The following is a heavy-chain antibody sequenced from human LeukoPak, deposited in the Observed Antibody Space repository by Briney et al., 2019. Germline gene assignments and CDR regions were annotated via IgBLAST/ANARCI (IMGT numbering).Heavy chain of an antibody. Sequence: ASVKVSCKASGYTFTSYYMHWVRQAPGQGLEWMGIINPSGGSTSYAQKFQGRVTMTRDMSTSTVYMELSSLRSEDTAVYYCARVSVRLAAAGHYYYYYMDVWGKGTTVTVSS. D-gene: IGHD6-13*01. CDR3: ARVSVRLAAAGHYYYYYMDV. J-gene: IGHJ6*03. CDR1: GYTFTSYY. CDR2: INPSGGST. V-gene: IGHV1-46*01.